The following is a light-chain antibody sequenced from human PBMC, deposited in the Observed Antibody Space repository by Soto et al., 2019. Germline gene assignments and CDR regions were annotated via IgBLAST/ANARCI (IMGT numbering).Light chain of an antibody. Sequence: SYELTQPPSVSVAPGKTARITCGGNNIGSKSVHWYQQKPGQAPVLVIYYDSDRPSGIPERFSGSNSGNTATLTISRVEAGDEVDYYCQVWDSSSDHAVFGGGTLLTVL. J-gene: IGLJ7*01. V-gene: IGLV3-21*04. CDR2: YDS. CDR3: QVWDSSSDHAV. CDR1: NIGSKS.